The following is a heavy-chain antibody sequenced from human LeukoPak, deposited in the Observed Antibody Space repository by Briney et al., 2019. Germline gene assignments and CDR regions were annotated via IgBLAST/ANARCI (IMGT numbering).Heavy chain of an antibody. D-gene: IGHD3-10*01. J-gene: IGHJ4*02. Sequence: PGGSLRLSCAASGFTFSSYAMHWVRQAPGKGLEWVAVISYDGSNKYYADSVKGRFTISRDNSKNTLYLQMNSLRAEDTAVYYCAKVGWFGELLPDYWGQGTLVTVSS. V-gene: IGHV3-30-3*01. CDR3: AKVGWFGELLPDY. CDR1: GFTFSSYA. CDR2: ISYDGSNK.